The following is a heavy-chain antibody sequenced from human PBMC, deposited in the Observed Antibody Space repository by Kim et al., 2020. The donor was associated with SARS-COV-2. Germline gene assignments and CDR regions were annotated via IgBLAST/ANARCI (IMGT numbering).Heavy chain of an antibody. CDR3: ARKRWIQLPFDP. CDR2: IYSGGST. V-gene: IGHV3-66*02. D-gene: IGHD5-18*01. Sequence: GGSLRLSCAASGFTVSSNYMSWVRQAPGKGLEWVSVIYSGGSTYYADSVKGRFTISRDNSKNTLYLQMNSLRAEDTAVYYCARKRWIQLPFDPWGQGTLVTVSS. J-gene: IGHJ5*02. CDR1: GFTVSSNY.